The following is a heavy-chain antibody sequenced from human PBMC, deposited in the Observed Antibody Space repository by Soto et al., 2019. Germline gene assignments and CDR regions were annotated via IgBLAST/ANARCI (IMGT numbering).Heavy chain of an antibody. CDR3: ARVHRSYGMDV. CDR1: GFTFGSYG. D-gene: IGHD3-16*01. J-gene: IGHJ6*02. Sequence: LRLSCAASGFTFGSYGMHWVRQAPGKGLEWVALISYDGSERHYGDSMKGRVTISRQNSKTTVHLQMSSLTPEDTAIYFCARVHRSYGMDVWGQGTTVTVSS. V-gene: IGHV3-30*03. CDR2: ISYDGSER.